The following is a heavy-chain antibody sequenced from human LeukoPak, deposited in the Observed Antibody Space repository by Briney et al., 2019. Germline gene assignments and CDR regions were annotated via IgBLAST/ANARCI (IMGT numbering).Heavy chain of an antibody. CDR2: ISRSGNP. CDR3: AKHLAAAGAPYLDF. J-gene: IGHJ4*02. CDR1: GFSIGSGYH. V-gene: IGHV4-38-2*01. D-gene: IGHD6-13*01. Sequence: PSETLSLTCAVSGFSIGSGYHWGWVRQSPGTGLQWIGSISRSGNPYYNPSLMSRVTISIDTSGNQFSLRLSSVTAADTAVYYCAKHLAAAGAPYLDFWGRGTLLTVSS.